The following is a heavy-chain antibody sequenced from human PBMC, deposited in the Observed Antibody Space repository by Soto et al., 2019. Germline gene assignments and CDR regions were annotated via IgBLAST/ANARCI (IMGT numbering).Heavy chain of an antibody. CDR3: ARGMSGNYMTDNDAFDI. CDR1: GYTLTSYY. Sequence: ASVKVSCKASGYTLTSYYMHWVRQAPGQGLEWMGIINPSGGSTSYAQKFQGRVTMTRDTSTSTVYMELSSLRSEDTAVYYCARGMSGNYMTDNDAFDIWGQGTMVTVSS. D-gene: IGHD4-4*01. V-gene: IGHV1-46*03. CDR2: INPSGGST. J-gene: IGHJ3*02.